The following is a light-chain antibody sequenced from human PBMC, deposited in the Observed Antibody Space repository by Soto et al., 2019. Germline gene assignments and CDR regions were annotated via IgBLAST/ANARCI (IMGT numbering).Light chain of an antibody. V-gene: IGLV1-51*01. CDR3: ETWDSSLSAVV. J-gene: IGLJ2*01. CDR2: DNN. CDR1: SSNIGNNY. Sequence: QSVLTQPPSVSAAPGQKVTISCSGSSSNIGNNYVSWYQQLPGTAPKLLIYDNNKRPSGIPDRFSGSKSGTSATLGITGLQTGDEADYYCETWDSSLSAVVFAGGTKLTVL.